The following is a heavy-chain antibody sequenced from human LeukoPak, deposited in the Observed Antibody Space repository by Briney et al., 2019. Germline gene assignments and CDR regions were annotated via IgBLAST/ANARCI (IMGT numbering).Heavy chain of an antibody. J-gene: IGHJ3*02. CDR3: ARERDGYNSDAFDI. CDR2: IYYSGST. CDR1: GGSISSYY. V-gene: IGHV4-59*01. Sequence: SETLSLTCTVSGGSISSYYWSWIRQPPGKGLEWIGYIYYSGSTNYNPSLKSRVTISVDTSKNQFPLKLSSVTAADTAVYYCARERDGYNSDAFDIWGQGTMVTVSS. D-gene: IGHD5-24*01.